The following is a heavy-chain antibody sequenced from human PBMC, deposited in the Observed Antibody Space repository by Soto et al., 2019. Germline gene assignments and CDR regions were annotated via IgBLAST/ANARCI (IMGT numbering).Heavy chain of an antibody. D-gene: IGHD3-22*01. J-gene: IGHJ6*02. Sequence: ETLSLTCAVYGGSFSGYYWSWIRQPPGKGLEWIGEINHSGSTNYNPSLKSRVTISVDTSKNQFSLKLSSVTAADTAVYYCALSHSIYDSSGYYDYYGMDVWGQGTTVTVSS. V-gene: IGHV4-34*01. CDR1: GGSFSGYY. CDR2: INHSGST. CDR3: ALSHSIYDSSGYYDYYGMDV.